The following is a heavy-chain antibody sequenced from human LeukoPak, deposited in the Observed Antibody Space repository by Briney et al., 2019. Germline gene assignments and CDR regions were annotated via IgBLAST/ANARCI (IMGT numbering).Heavy chain of an antibody. V-gene: IGHV4-38-2*01. CDR2: IYHNGIT. Sequence: PSETLSLTCAVSGYSVSSGLFWGWIRQSPGKGLDWIATIYHNGITHYNPSLKSLVTISIDTSKNQFSLKMSSVTAADTAVYYCTRGVALSDHGIIASWGQGTLATVSS. CDR3: TRGVALSDHGIIAS. J-gene: IGHJ4*02. CDR1: GYSVSSGLF. D-gene: IGHD1-1*01.